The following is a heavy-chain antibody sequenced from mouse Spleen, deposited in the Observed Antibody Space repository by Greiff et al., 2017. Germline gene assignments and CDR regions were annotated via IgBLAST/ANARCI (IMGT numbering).Heavy chain of an antibody. D-gene: IGHD4-1*01. V-gene: IGHV1-50*01. CDR3: AREGGNWEGY. CDR2: IDPSDSYT. CDR1: GYTFTSYW. Sequence: QVQLQQPGAELVKPGASVKLSCKASGYTFTSYWMQWVKQRPGQGLEWIGEIDPSDSYTNYNQKFKGKATLTVDTSSSTAYMQLSSLTSEDSAVYYCAREGGNWEGYWGQGTTLTVSS. J-gene: IGHJ2*01.